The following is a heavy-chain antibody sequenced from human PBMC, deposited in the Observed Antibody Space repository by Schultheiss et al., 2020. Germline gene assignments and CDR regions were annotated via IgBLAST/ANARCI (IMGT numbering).Heavy chain of an antibody. Sequence: GESLKISCAASGFTFSGSAMHWVRQASGKGLEWVGRIRSKANSYATAYAASVKGRFTISRDDSKNTAYLQMNSLKTEDTAVYYCTSPRYDFWSGYPFDPWGKGALVNGYS. D-gene: IGHD3-3*01. CDR1: GFTFSGSA. CDR3: TSPRYDFWSGYPFDP. V-gene: IGHV3-73*01. CDR2: IRSKANSYAT. J-gene: IGHJ5*02.